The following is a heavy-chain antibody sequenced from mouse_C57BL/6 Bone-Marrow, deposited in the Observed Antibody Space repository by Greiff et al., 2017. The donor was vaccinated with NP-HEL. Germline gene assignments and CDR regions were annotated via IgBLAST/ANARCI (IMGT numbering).Heavy chain of an antibody. CDR1: GYTFTSYW. CDR2: IDPSDSYT. J-gene: IGHJ3*01. Sequence: QVQLQQPGAELVRPGTSVKLSCKASGYTFTSYWMHWVKQRPGQGLEWIGVIDPSDSYTNYNQQFKGKATLTVDTSSSTAYMQLSSLTAEDSAVYYCARGVAYYSNRIAYWGQGTLVTVSA. V-gene: IGHV1-59*01. D-gene: IGHD2-5*01. CDR3: ARGVAYYSNRIAY.